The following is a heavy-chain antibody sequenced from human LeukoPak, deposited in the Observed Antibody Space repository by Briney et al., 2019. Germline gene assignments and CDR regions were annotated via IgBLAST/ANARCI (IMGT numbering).Heavy chain of an antibody. CDR2: ISSSSSYI. CDR3: ARDSFSGWLAY. J-gene: IGHJ4*02. Sequence: PGGSLRLSCAASGFTFSSCAMSWVRQAPGKGLEWVSSISSSSSYIYYADSVKGRFTISRDNAKNSLYLQMNSLRAEDTAVYYCARDSFSGWLAYWGQGTLVTVSS. CDR1: GFTFSSCA. D-gene: IGHD6-19*01. V-gene: IGHV3-21*01.